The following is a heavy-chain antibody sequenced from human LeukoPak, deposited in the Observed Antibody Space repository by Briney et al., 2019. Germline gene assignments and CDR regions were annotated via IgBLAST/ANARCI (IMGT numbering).Heavy chain of an antibody. D-gene: IGHD3-10*01. CDR1: GFTFSYP. CDR2: ISGGGGAT. V-gene: IGHV3-23*01. CDR3: ARRYGPGSHYPYDY. Sequence: GGSLRLSCAASGFTFSYPMSWVRQSPGKGLEWVSTISGGGGATYYADSVKGRFTISRDNCEKTLYLQMNSLRVEFTAVYYCARRYGPGSHYPYDYWGQGTLLTVSS. J-gene: IGHJ4*02.